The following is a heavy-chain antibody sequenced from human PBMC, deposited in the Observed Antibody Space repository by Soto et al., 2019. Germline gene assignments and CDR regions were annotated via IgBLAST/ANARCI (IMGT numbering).Heavy chain of an antibody. D-gene: IGHD6-13*01. CDR2: ISTYNGDT. J-gene: IGHJ6*02. CDR3: AREGGNNSWYGVGYYYYGMDA. Sequence: QVQLVQSGAEVKKPGASVKVSCTASGYSFTNYAISWVRQAPGQGLEWMGWISTYNGDTNYAQKVQGRVTMTTDTSTTTAYMELRSLRSDDTAVYFCAREGGNNSWYGVGYYYYGMDAWGQGTTVTVSS. V-gene: IGHV1-18*04. CDR1: GYSFTNYA.